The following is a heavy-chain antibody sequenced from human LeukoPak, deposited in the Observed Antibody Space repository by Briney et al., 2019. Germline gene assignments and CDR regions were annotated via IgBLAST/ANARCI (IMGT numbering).Heavy chain of an antibody. CDR3: AILTGSLFDY. J-gene: IGHJ4*02. D-gene: IGHD3-9*01. CDR1: GYTFTSYY. Sequence: GASVKVSCKASGYTFTSYYMHWVRQAPGQGLEWMGIINPSGGSTSYAQKFQGRVTMTRDTSTSTAYMELSSLRSEDTAVYYCAILTGSLFDYWGQGTLVTVSS. CDR2: INPSGGST. V-gene: IGHV1-46*03.